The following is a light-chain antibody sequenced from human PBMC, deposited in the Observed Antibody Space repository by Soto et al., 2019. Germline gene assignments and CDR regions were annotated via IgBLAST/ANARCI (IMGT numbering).Light chain of an antibody. V-gene: IGKV1-27*01. CDR2: AAS. Sequence: GARVTITCRASQGISSYLAWYQQKPGRGPKLLIYAASTLQSGVPSRFSGSGSGTDFTLTISSLQPEDVATYYCQKYNSAPPLTFGGGTKVEIK. CDR3: QKYNSAPPLT. CDR1: QGISSY. J-gene: IGKJ4*01.